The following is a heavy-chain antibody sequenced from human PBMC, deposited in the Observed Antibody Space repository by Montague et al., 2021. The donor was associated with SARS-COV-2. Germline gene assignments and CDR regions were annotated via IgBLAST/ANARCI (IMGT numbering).Heavy chain of an antibody. CDR3: TSGREGNYNVMDV. V-gene: IGHV6-1*01. D-gene: IGHD1-1*01. Sequence: CAISGDSVSSNSATWNRVRQSPSRGLEWLGRTYYRSKWYNDYAVXVRGRVTINPGTSKNQFSLQLNSVTPEDTAIYYRTSGREGNYNVMDVWGQGTTVTVSS. J-gene: IGHJ6*02. CDR1: GDSVSSNSAT. CDR2: TYYRSKWYN.